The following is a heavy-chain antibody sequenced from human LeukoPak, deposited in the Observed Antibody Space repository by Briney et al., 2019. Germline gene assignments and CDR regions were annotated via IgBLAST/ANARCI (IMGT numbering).Heavy chain of an antibody. CDR3: ARGGRYSHGDCES. D-gene: IGHD5-18*01. CDR2: INSDGRMT. Sequence: GGSLRLSCAASGFTFSSYWLHWVRQAPGKGLVWVSRINSDGRMTTYADSVKGRFTISRDNARTTVYLQMNSLSVEDTAVYYCARGGRYSHGDCESWGQGTLVTVSS. J-gene: IGHJ4*02. CDR1: GFTFSSYW. V-gene: IGHV3-74*01.